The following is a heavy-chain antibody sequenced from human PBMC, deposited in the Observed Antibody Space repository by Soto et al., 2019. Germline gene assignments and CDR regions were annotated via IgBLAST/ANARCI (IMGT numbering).Heavy chain of an antibody. V-gene: IGHV1-3*05. Sequence: QVQLVQSGDEEKKPGASVKVSCKASGYTFTSYAIHWVRQAPGQRREWMGWINAGNGNTKYSHKFQGRVTITRDTSASTAYMELSSLRSEVTAVYYCARSIVVVTALDYWGQGTLVTVSS. CDR3: ARSIVVVTALDY. CDR2: INAGNGNT. J-gene: IGHJ4*02. CDR1: GYTFTSYA. D-gene: IGHD2-21*02.